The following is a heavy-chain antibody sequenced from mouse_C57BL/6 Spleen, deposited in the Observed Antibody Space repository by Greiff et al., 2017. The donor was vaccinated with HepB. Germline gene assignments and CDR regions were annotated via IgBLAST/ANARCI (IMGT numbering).Heavy chain of an antibody. CDR3: ARGWGDYAMDY. CDR2: INPYNGDT. CDR1: GYSFTGYF. V-gene: IGHV1-20*01. Sequence: VQLQQSGPELVKPGDSVKISCKASGYSFTGYFMNWVMQSHGKSLEWIGRINPYNGDTFYNQKFKGKATLTVDKSSSTAHMELRSLTSEDSAVYYCARGWGDYAMDYWGQGTSDTVSS. D-gene: IGHD2-3*01. J-gene: IGHJ4*01.